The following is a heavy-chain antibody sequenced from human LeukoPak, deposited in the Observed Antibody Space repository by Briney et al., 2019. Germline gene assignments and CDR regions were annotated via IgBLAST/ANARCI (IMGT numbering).Heavy chain of an antibody. Sequence: PGGSLRLSCAASGFTFNSYSMSWVRQAPEKGLEWVSGIKRDGGSTNYADSVKGRFTISRDNSKNVLYLQMNSLRADDTAVYYCSKDRGLSMVAAAPHNWFDPWGQGTPVIVSP. J-gene: IGHJ5*02. CDR2: IKRDGGST. CDR1: GFTFNSYS. CDR3: SKDRGLSMVAAAPHNWFDP. V-gene: IGHV3-23*01. D-gene: IGHD2-15*01.